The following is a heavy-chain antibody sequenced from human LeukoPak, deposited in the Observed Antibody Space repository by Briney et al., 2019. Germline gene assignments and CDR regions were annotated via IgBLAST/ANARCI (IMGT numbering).Heavy chain of an antibody. Sequence: PGGSLRLSCAASGFTFSDHHMDWVRQAPGKGLEWIGRSKNKDYAYSTVYAASVKGRFTFSRDDPKNSLYLQMNSLTTEDTAVYFCTRIFYYGTRGYYPDFWGQGTLGTASS. CDR3: TRIFYYGTRGYYPDF. J-gene: IGHJ4*02. CDR2: SKNKDYAYST. CDR1: GFTFSDHH. V-gene: IGHV3-72*01. D-gene: IGHD3-22*01.